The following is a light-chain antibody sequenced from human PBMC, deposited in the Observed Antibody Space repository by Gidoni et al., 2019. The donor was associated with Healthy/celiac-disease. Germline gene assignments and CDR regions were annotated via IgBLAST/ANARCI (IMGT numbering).Light chain of an antibody. CDR3: QQYNSYSGYT. CDR1: QSISSW. V-gene: IGKV1-5*03. J-gene: IGKJ2*01. CDR2: KAS. Sequence: DTQMTQSPSTLSASLGDRVTITCRARQSISSWLAWYQQKPGKAPKLLIYKASSLESGVPSRFSGSGSGTEFTLTISSLQPDDFATYYCQQYNSYSGYTFGQGTKLEIK.